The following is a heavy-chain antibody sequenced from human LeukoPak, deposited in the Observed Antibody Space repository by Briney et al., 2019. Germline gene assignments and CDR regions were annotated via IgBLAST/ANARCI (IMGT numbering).Heavy chain of an antibody. CDR2: IIPIFGTA. J-gene: IGHJ3*02. CDR1: GGTFSSYA. Sequence: ASVKVSCKASGGTFSSYAISWVRQAPGQGLEWMGGIIPIFGTANYAQKFQGRVTITADESTSTAYMELSSLGSEDTAMYYCARESRASLFDAFDIWGQGTMVTVSS. V-gene: IGHV1-69*13. D-gene: IGHD3-10*01. CDR3: ARESRASLFDAFDI.